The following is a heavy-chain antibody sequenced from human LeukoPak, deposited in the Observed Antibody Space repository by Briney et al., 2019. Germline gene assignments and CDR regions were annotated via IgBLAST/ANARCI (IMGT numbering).Heavy chain of an antibody. Sequence: PSETLSLTCTVSGGSISSYYWSWIRQPPGKGLEWIGYIYYSGGTNYNPSLKSRVTISVDTSKNQFSLKLSSVTAADTAVYYCARDMLLVGAGYYYGMDVWGQGTTVTVSS. CDR3: ARDMLLVGAGYYYGMDV. CDR1: GGSISSYY. CDR2: IYYSGGT. V-gene: IGHV4-59*01. J-gene: IGHJ6*02. D-gene: IGHD2-8*01.